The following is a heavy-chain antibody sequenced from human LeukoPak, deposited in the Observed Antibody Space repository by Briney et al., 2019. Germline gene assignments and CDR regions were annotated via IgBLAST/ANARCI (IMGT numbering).Heavy chain of an antibody. J-gene: IGHJ4*02. D-gene: IGHD4-11*01. CDR1: GYSISSGYY. CDR2: VFYNETA. V-gene: IGHV4-38-2*01. Sequence: SETVSLTCAASGYSISSGYYWGWILQPPGKGLQWLGSVFYNETARYNPSLQSRVTVSIDTSKNQFSLKLSSVTAGDTAIYYCAQDNYGAFDYWGQGSLVTVSS. CDR3: AQDNYGAFDY.